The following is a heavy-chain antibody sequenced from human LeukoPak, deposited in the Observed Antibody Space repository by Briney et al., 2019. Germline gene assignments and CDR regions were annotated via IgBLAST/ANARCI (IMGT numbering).Heavy chain of an antibody. CDR3: ARSQTGYSSGWSYYYYYMDV. CDR2: VYSSGST. D-gene: IGHD6-19*01. Sequence: TSETLSLTCTVSGGSIRNYYWTWIRQPAGKGLEWIGRVYSSGSTNYNPSLRSRVTMSVDTSKSQFSLRVTSVTAADTAVYYCARSQTGYSSGWSYYYYYMDVWGRGATVTVSS. CDR1: GGSIRNYY. J-gene: IGHJ6*03. V-gene: IGHV4-4*07.